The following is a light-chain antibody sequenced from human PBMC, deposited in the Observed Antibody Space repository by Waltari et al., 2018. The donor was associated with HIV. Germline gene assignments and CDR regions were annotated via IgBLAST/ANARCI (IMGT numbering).Light chain of an antibody. CDR3: QYYGTSPIT. Sequence: ENVLTQSPGTLYLSPGETATLSCRASQSVVGSFLAWYQQKPGQAPRLLIYDATSRATGIPDRFSGSGSGTDFTLTINRLAPEDFAMYYCQYYGTSPITFGQGTRLGIK. J-gene: IGKJ5*01. V-gene: IGKV3-20*01. CDR1: QSVVGSF. CDR2: DAT.